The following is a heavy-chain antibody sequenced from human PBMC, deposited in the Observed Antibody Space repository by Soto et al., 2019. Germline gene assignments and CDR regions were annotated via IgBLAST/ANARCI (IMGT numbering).Heavy chain of an antibody. CDR1: GFTFSSYG. CDR3: AKVGIVVVPAADYYYGMDV. J-gene: IGHJ6*02. D-gene: IGHD2-2*01. CDR2: ISYDGSNK. Sequence: GGSVRLSCAASGFTFSSYGMHWVRQAPGKGLEWVAVISYDGSNKYYADSVKGRFTISRDNSKNTLYLQMNSLRAEDTAVYYCAKVGIVVVPAADYYYGMDVWGQGTTVTVSS. V-gene: IGHV3-30*18.